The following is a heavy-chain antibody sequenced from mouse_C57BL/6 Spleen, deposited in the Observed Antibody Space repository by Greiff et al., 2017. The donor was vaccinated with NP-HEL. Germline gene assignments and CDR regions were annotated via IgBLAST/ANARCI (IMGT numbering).Heavy chain of an antibody. J-gene: IGHJ1*03. D-gene: IGHD1-1*01. CDR2: IYWDDDK. CDR1: GFSLSTSGMG. CDR3: ARIVHYYGSSYWYFDV. V-gene: IGHV8-12*01. Sequence: QVTLKESGPGILQSSQTLSLTCSFSGFSLSTSGMGVSWIRQPSGKGLEWLAHIYWDDDKRYNPSLKSRLTISKDTSRNQVFLKITSVDTADTATYYCARIVHYYGSSYWYFDVWGTGTTVTVSS.